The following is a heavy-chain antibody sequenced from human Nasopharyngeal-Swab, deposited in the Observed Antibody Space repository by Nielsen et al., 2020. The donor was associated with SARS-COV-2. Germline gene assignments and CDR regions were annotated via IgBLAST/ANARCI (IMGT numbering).Heavy chain of an antibody. D-gene: IGHD6-13*01. Sequence: SETLSLTCTVSSGSISSSTYYWAWIRQPPGKGLEWIGSIYYGGSTYYNPSLKSRVTISVATSKNQFSLKLSSVTPADTAVYYCATLSSSWYEYYFDYWGQGTLVTVSS. V-gene: IGHV4-39*01. J-gene: IGHJ4*02. CDR1: SGSISSSTYY. CDR3: ATLSSSWYEYYFDY. CDR2: IYYGGST.